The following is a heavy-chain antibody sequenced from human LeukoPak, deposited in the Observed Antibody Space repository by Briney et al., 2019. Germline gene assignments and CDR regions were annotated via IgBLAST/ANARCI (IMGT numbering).Heavy chain of an antibody. CDR3: ARGRYSYDSSGYLDY. D-gene: IGHD3-22*01. V-gene: IGHV1-18*01. Sequence: GASVKVSCKASGYXFTSYGISWVRQAPGQGLEWMGWISAYSGNTNYAQKLQGRVTMTTDTSTSTAHMELRSLRSDDTAVYYCARGRYSYDSSGYLDYWGQGTLVTVSS. CDR2: ISAYSGNT. CDR1: GYXFTSYG. J-gene: IGHJ4*02.